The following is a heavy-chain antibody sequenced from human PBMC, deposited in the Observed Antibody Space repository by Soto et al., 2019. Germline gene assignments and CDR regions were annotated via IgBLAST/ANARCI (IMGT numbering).Heavy chain of an antibody. J-gene: IGHJ4*02. V-gene: IGHV3-9*01. Sequence: PGGSLRLSCAASGFTFDDYAMHWVRQAPGKGLEWVSGISWNSGSIGYADSVKGRFTISRDNAKNSLYLQMNSLRAEDTALYYCAKAYSSSWYDYFDYWGQGTLVTVSS. D-gene: IGHD6-13*01. CDR2: ISWNSGSI. CDR3: AKAYSSSWYDYFDY. CDR1: GFTFDDYA.